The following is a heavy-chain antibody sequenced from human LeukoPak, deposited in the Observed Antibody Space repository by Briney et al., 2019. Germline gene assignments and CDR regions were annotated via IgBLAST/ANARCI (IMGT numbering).Heavy chain of an antibody. D-gene: IGHD3-10*02. CDR1: GFTFSSYE. V-gene: IGHV3-48*03. CDR3: AELGITMIGGV. Sequence: GGSLRLSCAASGFTFSSYEMNWVRQAPGKGLEWGSYISSRGNTIYYADSVKGGFTISRDTAKNSLYLQMNSLRAEDTAVYYCAELGITMIGGVRGKGTTVTISS. CDR2: ISSRGNTI. J-gene: IGHJ6*04.